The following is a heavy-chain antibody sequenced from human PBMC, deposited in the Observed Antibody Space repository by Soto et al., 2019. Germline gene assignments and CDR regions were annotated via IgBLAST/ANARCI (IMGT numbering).Heavy chain of an antibody. J-gene: IGHJ4*02. V-gene: IGHV1-58*01. CDR1: GFTFTSSA. CDR3: AAGSGNYDFWSDYYIDPHFDY. Sequence: SVKVSCKASGFTFTSSAVQWVRQARGQRLEWIGWIVVGSGNTNYAQKFQERVTITRDMSTSTAYMELSSLRSEDTAVYYCAAGSGNYDFWSDYYIDPHFDYWGQGTLVTVSS. D-gene: IGHD3-3*01. CDR2: IVVGSGNT.